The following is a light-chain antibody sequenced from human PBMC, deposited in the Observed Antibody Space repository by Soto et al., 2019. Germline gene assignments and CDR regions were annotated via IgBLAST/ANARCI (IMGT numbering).Light chain of an antibody. V-gene: IGKV3-15*01. J-gene: IGKJ4*01. CDR1: QRVSSN. CDR2: GAS. CDR3: QQYNSWPLT. Sequence: EIVMRQSPATLSVSPGERATLSCRASQRVSSNLAWYQQKPGQAPRLLIYGASTRATDIPAKFSGSGSGTEFSLTISSLQSEDFALYYCQQYNSWPLTFGGGTKVDIK.